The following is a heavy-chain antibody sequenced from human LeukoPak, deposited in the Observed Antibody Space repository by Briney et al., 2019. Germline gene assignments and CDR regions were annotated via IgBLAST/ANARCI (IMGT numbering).Heavy chain of an antibody. Sequence: GGSLRLSCAASGFTVSSNYMSWVRQAPGKGLEWVSVICSGGSTYYADSVKGRFTISRDNSKNTLYLQMNSLRAEDTAVYYCARDSELALFDYWGQGTLVTVSS. J-gene: IGHJ4*02. CDR3: ARDSELALFDY. CDR2: ICSGGST. D-gene: IGHD5-24*01. CDR1: GFTVSSNY. V-gene: IGHV3-66*01.